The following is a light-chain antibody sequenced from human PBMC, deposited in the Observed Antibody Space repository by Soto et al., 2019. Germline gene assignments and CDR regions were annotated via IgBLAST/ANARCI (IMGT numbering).Light chain of an antibody. CDR3: SSYTTSSTVA. J-gene: IGLJ2*01. CDR2: DVS. V-gene: IGLV2-14*01. CDR1: SSDVGGYNY. Sequence: QSAPTQPASVSGSPGQSITISCTGSSSDVGGYNYVSWYQQHPGKAPKLMIYDVSNRPSGVSKRFSGSKSGNTASLTISGLQAEDEADYYCSSYTTSSTVAFGGGTKLTVL.